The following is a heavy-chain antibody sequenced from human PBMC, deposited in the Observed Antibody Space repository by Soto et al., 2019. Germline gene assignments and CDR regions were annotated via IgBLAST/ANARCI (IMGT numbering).Heavy chain of an antibody. Sequence: GGSLRLSCAASGFTFSSYWMSWVRQAPGKGLEWVANIKQDGSEKYYVDSVKGRFTISRDNAKNSLYLQMNSLRAEDTAVYYCARASGPGYGHNFDYWGQGTLVTVSS. J-gene: IGHJ4*02. V-gene: IGHV3-7*05. CDR2: IKQDGSEK. CDR1: GFTFSSYW. CDR3: ARASGPGYGHNFDY. D-gene: IGHD5-18*01.